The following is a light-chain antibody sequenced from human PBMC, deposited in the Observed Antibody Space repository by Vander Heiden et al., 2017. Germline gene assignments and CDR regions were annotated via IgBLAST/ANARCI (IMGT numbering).Light chain of an antibody. J-gene: IGKJ5*01. Sequence: DIQMTQSPSSLSASVGDRVTITCQASQDISSYLNWYQQKPGKAPKLLIYDASNLETGVPSRFSGSGSGTDFTFTISILHPEDIATYYCQQDDNLPITFGQGTLLEIK. V-gene: IGKV1-33*01. CDR2: DAS. CDR3: QQDDNLPIT. CDR1: QDISSY.